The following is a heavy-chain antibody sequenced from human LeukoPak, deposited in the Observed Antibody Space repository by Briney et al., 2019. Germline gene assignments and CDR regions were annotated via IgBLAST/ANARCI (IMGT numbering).Heavy chain of an antibody. D-gene: IGHD3-22*01. V-gene: IGHV4-31*03. J-gene: IGHJ3*02. Sequence: SETLSLTCTVSGGSISSSSYYWGWIRRPPGKGLEWIGYIYYSGSTYYNPSLRSRVTISVDTSKNQFSLKLSSVTAADTAVYYCARNFDSYNAFDIWGQGTMVTVSS. CDR2: IYYSGST. CDR1: GGSISSSSYY. CDR3: ARNFDSYNAFDI.